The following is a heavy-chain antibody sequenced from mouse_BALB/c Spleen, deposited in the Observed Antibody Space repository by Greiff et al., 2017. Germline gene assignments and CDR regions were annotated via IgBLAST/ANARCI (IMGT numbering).Heavy chain of an antibody. CDR3: ARYYRYSFYAMDY. J-gene: IGHJ4*01. D-gene: IGHD2-14*01. CDR1: GFSLTSYG. V-gene: IGHV2-9*02. Sequence: VKLMESGPGLVAPSQSLSITCTVSGFSLTSYGVHWVRQPPGKGLEWLGVIWAGGSTNYNSALMSRLSISKDNSKSQVFLKMNSLQTDDTAMYYCARYYRYSFYAMDYWGQGTSVTVSS. CDR2: IWAGGST.